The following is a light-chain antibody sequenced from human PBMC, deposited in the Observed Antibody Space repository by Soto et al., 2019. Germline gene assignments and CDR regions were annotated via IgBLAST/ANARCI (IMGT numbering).Light chain of an antibody. CDR3: QQYGSSPPWT. Sequence: EIVLTQSPGTLSLSPGERATLSFRSSHSVSITYWAWYQQKPGQAPRLLIYGASSRATGSPDRCSGSGSGTDFTLTISRLEPEDFAVYYCQQYGSSPPWTFGQGTKVDIK. CDR2: GAS. CDR1: HSVSITY. V-gene: IGKV3-20*01. J-gene: IGKJ1*01.